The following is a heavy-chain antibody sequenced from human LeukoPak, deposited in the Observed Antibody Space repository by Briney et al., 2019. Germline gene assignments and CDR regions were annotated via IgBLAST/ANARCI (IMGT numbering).Heavy chain of an antibody. CDR2: VNTDGSST. CDR3: ARVKDTSYGMDV. V-gene: IGHV3-74*01. D-gene: IGHD2-15*01. J-gene: IGHJ6*02. CDR1: GFTFSSYA. Sequence: GGSLRLSCAASGFTFSSYAMNWVRQAPGKGLVWVSRVNTDGSSTSYADSVKGRFTISRDNAKNTLYLQMNSLRAEDTAVYYCARVKDTSYGMDVWGQGTTLTVSS.